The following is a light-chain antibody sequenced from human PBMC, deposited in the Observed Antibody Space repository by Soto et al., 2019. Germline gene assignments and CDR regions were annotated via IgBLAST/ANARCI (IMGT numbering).Light chain of an antibody. CDR1: SSDVGGYNY. CDR3: SSSAGSDNVV. Sequence: QSALTQPPSASGSPGQSVTISCTGTSSDVGGYNYVSWYQQHPAQAPNLMIYEVSKRPSGVGDRFSCSKSSNTASLTVSVLQSEDEAEYYCSSSAGSDNVVFGGGTKVTVL. CDR2: EVS. V-gene: IGLV2-8*01. J-gene: IGLJ3*02.